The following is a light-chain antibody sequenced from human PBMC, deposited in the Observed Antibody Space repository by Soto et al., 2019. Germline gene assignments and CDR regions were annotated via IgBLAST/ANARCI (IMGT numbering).Light chain of an antibody. CDR1: RSVTNSY. CDR2: GAS. CDR3: QQYGSSPWT. Sequence: EIVMTQSPVTLSVSPGERATLSCRASRSVTNSYLAWYQQKPGQAPRLLIYGASSRATGIPDRFSGSGSGTDFTLTISRLEPEDFAVYYCQQYGSSPWTFGQGTKVDI. J-gene: IGKJ1*01. V-gene: IGKV3-20*01.